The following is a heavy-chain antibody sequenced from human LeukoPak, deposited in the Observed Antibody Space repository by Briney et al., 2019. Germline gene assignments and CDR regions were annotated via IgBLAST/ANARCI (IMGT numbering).Heavy chain of an antibody. J-gene: IGHJ6*03. CDR1: GYTFTSYD. CDR3: ARGLRAAAGPYYYYHMDV. Sequence: ASVKVSCKASGYTFTSYDINWVRQATGQGLEWMGWMNPNSGNTGYAQKFQGRVTITRNTSISTAYMELSSLRSEDTAVYYCARGLRAAAGPYYYYHMDVWGKGTTVTVSS. V-gene: IGHV1-8*03. D-gene: IGHD6-13*01. CDR2: MNPNSGNT.